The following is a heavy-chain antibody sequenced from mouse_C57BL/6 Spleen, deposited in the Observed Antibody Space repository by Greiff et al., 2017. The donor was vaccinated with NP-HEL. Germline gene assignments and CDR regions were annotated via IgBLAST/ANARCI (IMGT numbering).Heavy chain of an antibody. Sequence: EVMLVESGGGLVKPGGSLKLSCAASGFTFSDYGMHWVRQAPEKGLEWVAYISSGSSTIYYADTVKGRFTISRDNAKNTLFLQMTSLRSEDTAMYYCARDLEGKLFAYWGQGTLVTVSA. CDR1: GFTFSDYG. V-gene: IGHV5-17*01. CDR2: ISSGSSTI. CDR3: ARDLEGKLFAY. J-gene: IGHJ3*01.